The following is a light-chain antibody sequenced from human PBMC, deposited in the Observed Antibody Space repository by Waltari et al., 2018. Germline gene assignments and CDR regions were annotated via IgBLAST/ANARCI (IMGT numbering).Light chain of an antibody. Sequence: FVLTQSPGTLSLSPGERVTLSCRASQSVSSNYLAWYQQKPGQAPRLLIYDASNRATGIAGRFSGSGSGTDFTLTISRLEPEDVAVYYCQQYGRSPWTFGQGTKVEIK. V-gene: IGKV3-20*01. CDR3: QQYGRSPWT. CDR1: QSVSSNY. CDR2: DAS. J-gene: IGKJ1*01.